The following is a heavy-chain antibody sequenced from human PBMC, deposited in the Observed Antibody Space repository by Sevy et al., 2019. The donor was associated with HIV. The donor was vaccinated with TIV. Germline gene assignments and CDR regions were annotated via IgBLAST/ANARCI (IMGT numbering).Heavy chain of an antibody. Sequence: GGSLRLSCAASGFTFSNYAINWVRQAPGKGLEWISRISGSGDSTFYADSVKGRFTISRDNSKNTVHLQMNSLGVEDTAVYYCAKVAVPADIHPFYYYAYGMDVWGQGTTVTVSS. CDR2: ISGSGDST. CDR1: GFTFSNYA. J-gene: IGHJ6*02. D-gene: IGHD2-2*01. V-gene: IGHV3-23*01. CDR3: AKVAVPADIHPFYYYAYGMDV.